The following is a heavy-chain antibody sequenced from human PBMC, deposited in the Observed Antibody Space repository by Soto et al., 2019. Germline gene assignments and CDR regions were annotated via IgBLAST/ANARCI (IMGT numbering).Heavy chain of an antibody. V-gene: IGHV1-69*13. CDR2: IIPIFGTA. D-gene: IGHD3-22*01. Sequence: GPSVKVSCKASGGTFSSYAISWVRQAPGQGLEWMGGIIPIFGTANYAQKFQGRVTITADESTSTAYMELSSLRSEDTAVYYCARDRLPTMIVVVTPTDAFDIWGQGTMVTVSS. CDR1: GGTFSSYA. J-gene: IGHJ3*02. CDR3: ARDRLPTMIVVVTPTDAFDI.